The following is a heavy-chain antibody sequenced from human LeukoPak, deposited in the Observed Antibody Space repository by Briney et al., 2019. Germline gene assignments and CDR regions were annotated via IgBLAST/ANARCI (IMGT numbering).Heavy chain of an antibody. CDR3: ARHRTDYFDY. V-gene: IGHV4-59*08. J-gene: IGHJ4*02. Sequence: SETLSLTCTVSGGSISSYYWSWIRQPPGKGLEWIGYTYYSGSTNYNPSLKSRVTISVDTSKNQFSLKLSSVTAADTAVYYCARHRTDYFDYWGQGTLVTVSS. CDR1: GGSISSYY. CDR2: TYYSGST.